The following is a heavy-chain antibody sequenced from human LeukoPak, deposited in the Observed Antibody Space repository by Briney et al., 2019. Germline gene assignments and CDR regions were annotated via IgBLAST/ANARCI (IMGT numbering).Heavy chain of an antibody. V-gene: IGHV3-23*01. CDR1: GFTFSSYA. CDR3: AKDRRAGDFWSGYYFDY. Sequence: PGGSLRLSCAASGFTFSSYAMSWVRQAPGKGLEWVSAISGSGGSTYYADSVKGRFTISRDNSKNTLYLQMNSLRAEDTAVYYCAKDRRAGDFWSGYYFDYWGQGTLVTVSS. CDR2: ISGSGGST. D-gene: IGHD3-3*01. J-gene: IGHJ4*02.